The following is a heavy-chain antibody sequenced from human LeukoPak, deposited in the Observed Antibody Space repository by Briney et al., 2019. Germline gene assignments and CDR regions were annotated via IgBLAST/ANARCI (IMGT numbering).Heavy chain of an antibody. CDR2: IYTRGDT. CDR1: SGSMNSYY. CDR3: ARVRYSSSRGGFQH. Sequence: PSETLSLTCTVSSGSMNSYYWSWIRQPAGQGLEWIGRIYTRGDTNYNPPLKSRVTMSVDTSKNQFSLRLTSVTAADTGVYYCARVRYSSSRGGFQHWGQGTLVTVSS. D-gene: IGHD6-13*01. J-gene: IGHJ1*01. V-gene: IGHV4-4*07.